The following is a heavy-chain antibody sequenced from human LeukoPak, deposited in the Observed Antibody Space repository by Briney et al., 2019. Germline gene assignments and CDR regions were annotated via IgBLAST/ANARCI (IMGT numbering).Heavy chain of an antibody. CDR2: INHSGST. Sequence: SETLSLTCAVYGGSFSGYYWSWIRQPPGKELEWIGEINHSGSTNYNPSLKSRVTISVDTSKNQFSLKLSSVTAADTAVYYCARTVGSRIAAAGTPPYFDYWSQGTLVTVSS. CDR1: GGSFSGYY. V-gene: IGHV4-34*01. CDR3: ARTVGSRIAAAGTPPYFDY. D-gene: IGHD6-13*01. J-gene: IGHJ4*02.